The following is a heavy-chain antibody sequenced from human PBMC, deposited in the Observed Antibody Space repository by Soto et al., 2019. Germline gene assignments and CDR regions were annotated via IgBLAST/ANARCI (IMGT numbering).Heavy chain of an antibody. CDR3: ARQYSGAVAGTWFEA. V-gene: IGHV5-51*01. CDR2: IYPGDSDS. Sequence: GESLKSSCKGSGYSFTSYWIGWVRQMAGEGLEWVGIIYPGDSDSRCSPSFQGQVTISADKSISTAYLQWSSLKASHTAMYYCARQYSGAVAGTWFEAWGQGTMVTLSS. CDR1: GYSFTSYW. J-gene: IGHJ5*02. D-gene: IGHD6-19*01.